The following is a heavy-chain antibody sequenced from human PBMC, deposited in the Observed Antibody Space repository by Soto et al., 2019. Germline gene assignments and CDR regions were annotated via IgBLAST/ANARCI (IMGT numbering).Heavy chain of an antibody. V-gene: IGHV3-21*01. CDR2: ISSSTSYI. Sequence: EVQLVESGGGLVKPGASLRLSCAASGFTFSSYSMSWVRQAPGKGLEWVSSISSSTSYIYYADSVKGRFTISRDNAKNSLYLQMNSLRAEDTAVYYCATSPRGVLVPPGYWGQGTLVTVSS. D-gene: IGHD2-2*01. J-gene: IGHJ4*02. CDR3: ATSPRGVLVPPGY. CDR1: GFTFSSYS.